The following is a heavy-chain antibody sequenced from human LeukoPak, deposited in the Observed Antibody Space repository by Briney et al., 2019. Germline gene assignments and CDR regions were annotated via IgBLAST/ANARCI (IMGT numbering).Heavy chain of an antibody. D-gene: IGHD6-6*01. Sequence: GASVKVSCKASGGTFSSYAISWVRQAPGQGLGWMGGIIPIFGTANYAQKFQGRVTITADESTSTAYMELSSLRSEDTAVYYCARGDSSSPGWFDPWGQGTLVTVSS. CDR2: IIPIFGTA. J-gene: IGHJ5*02. CDR3: ARGDSSSPGWFDP. CDR1: GGTFSSYA. V-gene: IGHV1-69*13.